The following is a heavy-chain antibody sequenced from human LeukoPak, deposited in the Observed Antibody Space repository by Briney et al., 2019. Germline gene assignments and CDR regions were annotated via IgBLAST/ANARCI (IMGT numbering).Heavy chain of an antibody. V-gene: IGHV3-23*01. J-gene: IGHJ4*02. D-gene: IGHD3-10*01. CDR3: AKGNGAYYGSGSYYYTQYFDY. CDR2: ISATGGST. CDR1: AFSFSSYA. Sequence: GGSLRLSCAASAFSFSSYAMTWVRQAPGKGLEWVSGISATGGSTYYADSVKGRFTISRDNSKNTLHLQMNGLRADDTAVYYCAKGNGAYYGSGSYYYTQYFDYWGQETLVTVSS.